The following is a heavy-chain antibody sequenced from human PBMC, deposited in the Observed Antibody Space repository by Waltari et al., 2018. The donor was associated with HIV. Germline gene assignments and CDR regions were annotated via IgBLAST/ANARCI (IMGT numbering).Heavy chain of an antibody. CDR1: VTNNY. CDR2: IYRGGDT. D-gene: IGHD4-17*01. CDR3: SGPDGDQGTSVTYYGMGV. Sequence: VTNNYINWVRQAPGKGLEWVSVIYRGGDTKYADSVKGRFLISRDNSKNTVFLQLNRLRVEDTAVYYCSGPDGDQGTSVTYYGMGVWGQGTTVIVSS. J-gene: IGHJ6*02. V-gene: IGHV3-53*01.